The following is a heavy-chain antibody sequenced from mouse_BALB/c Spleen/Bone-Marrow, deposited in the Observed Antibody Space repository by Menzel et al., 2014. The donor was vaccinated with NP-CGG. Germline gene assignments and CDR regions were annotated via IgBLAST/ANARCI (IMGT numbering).Heavy chain of an antibody. CDR1: GFNIKDTY. CDR2: IDPANGNT. CDR3: ARNYGYGKSFAY. Sequence: VQLQQPGAELVKPGASVKLSCTASGFNIKDTYMHWVKQRPEQGLEWIGRIDPANGNTKYDPKFQGKATITADTSSNTAYLQLSRLTSEDTAVYYCARNYGYGKSFAYWRQGTLVTVSA. V-gene: IGHV14-3*02. J-gene: IGHJ3*01. D-gene: IGHD2-2*01.